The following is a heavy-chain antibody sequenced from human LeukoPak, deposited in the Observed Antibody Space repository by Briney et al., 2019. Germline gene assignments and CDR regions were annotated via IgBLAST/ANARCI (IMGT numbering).Heavy chain of an antibody. CDR2: MNPDNGNT. V-gene: IGHV1-8*01. CDR1: GYTFTSYQ. CDR3: ARGHVLVPAATDY. D-gene: IGHD2-2*01. J-gene: IGHJ4*02. Sequence: ASVKVYCKASGYTFTSYQINWVRQATGQGLEWMGWMNPDNGNTGFAQNFQGRVTMTRNISISTAYMALSSLRSGDTAVYYCARGHVLVPAATDYWGQGTLVTVSS.